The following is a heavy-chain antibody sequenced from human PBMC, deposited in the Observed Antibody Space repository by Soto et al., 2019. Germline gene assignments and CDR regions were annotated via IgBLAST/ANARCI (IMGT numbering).Heavy chain of an antibody. J-gene: IGHJ4*02. V-gene: IGHV3-30-3*01. CDR1: GFTFSSYA. Sequence: QVQLVESGGGVVQPGRSLRLSCAASGFTFSSYAMHWVRQAPGKGLEWVAVISYDGSNKYYADSVKGRFTISRDNSKNTLYLQMNSLRAEDTAVYYCAGREYYFDYWGQGTLVTVSS. CDR2: ISYDGSNK. CDR3: AGREYYFDY.